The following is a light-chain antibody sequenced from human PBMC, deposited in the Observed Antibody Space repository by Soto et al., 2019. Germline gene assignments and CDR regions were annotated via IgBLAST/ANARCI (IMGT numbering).Light chain of an antibody. V-gene: IGKV3-11*01. CDR3: QQRSNWPPIFT. Sequence: EIVLTQSPATLSLSPGERDTLSCRASQSVSSSLAWYQQKPGQAPRLLIYDASNRATDIPARFSGSGSGTDFTLTISSLEPEDFAVDYCQQRSNWPPIFTFGPGTKVDIK. CDR2: DAS. CDR1: QSVSSS. J-gene: IGKJ3*01.